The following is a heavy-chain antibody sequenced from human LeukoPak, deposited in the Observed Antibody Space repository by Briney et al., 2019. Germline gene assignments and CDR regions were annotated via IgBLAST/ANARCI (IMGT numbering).Heavy chain of an antibody. J-gene: IGHJ6*03. Sequence: SETLSLTCSVSGGSISSSSYYWNWIRQPPGKGLEWVGSIYYSGTTYYNSSLKSRVTISADTSKNRFSLMLTSVTAADTAVYYCARQVSDYFYYYIDVWGEGTTVIVSS. CDR2: IYYSGTT. CDR3: ARQVSDYFYYYIDV. CDR1: GGSISSSSYY. V-gene: IGHV4-39*01.